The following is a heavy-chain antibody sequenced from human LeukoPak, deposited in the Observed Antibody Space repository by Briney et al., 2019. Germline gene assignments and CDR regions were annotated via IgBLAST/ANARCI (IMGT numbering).Heavy chain of an antibody. V-gene: IGHV4-34*01. Sequence: SETLSLTCAVYGGSFSGYYWSWIRQPPGKGLEWIGEINHSGSTNYNPSLKSRVTISVDTSKNQFSLKLSSVTAADTAVYYCARDPALRFLEWSPFFDYWGQGTLVTVSS. D-gene: IGHD3-3*01. CDR1: GGSFSGYY. CDR3: ARDPALRFLEWSPFFDY. CDR2: INHSGST. J-gene: IGHJ4*02.